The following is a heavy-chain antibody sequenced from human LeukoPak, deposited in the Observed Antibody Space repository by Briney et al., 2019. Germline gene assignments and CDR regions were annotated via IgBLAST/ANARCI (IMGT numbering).Heavy chain of an antibody. CDR3: AKDGSRGYSSTGYYMDA. Sequence: PGGSLRLXCAASGFIFDDYAMHWVRQAPGKGLEWVALIVWDGESTYYAASVRGRFIISRDNSDNSLYLQMNNLKAEDTAIYYCAKDGSRGYSSTGYYMDAWGKGTTVIVSS. CDR1: GFIFDDYA. CDR2: IVWDGEST. D-gene: IGHD6-19*01. V-gene: IGHV3-43D*04. J-gene: IGHJ6*03.